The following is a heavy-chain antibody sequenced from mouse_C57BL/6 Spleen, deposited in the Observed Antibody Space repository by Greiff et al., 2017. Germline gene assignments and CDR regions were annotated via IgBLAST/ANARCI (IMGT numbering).Heavy chain of an antibody. D-gene: IGHD1-1*01. Sequence: VQLQQSGAELVKPGASVKLSCTASGFNIKDYYMHWVKQRTEQGLEWIGRIDPEDGETKYAPKFPGKATITADTSSNTAYLQLSRLTSEDAAVYYCARSGDYYGSSSCAMDYWGQGTSVTVSS. CDR2: IDPEDGET. CDR1: GFNIKDYY. J-gene: IGHJ4*01. CDR3: ARSGDYYGSSSCAMDY. V-gene: IGHV14-2*01.